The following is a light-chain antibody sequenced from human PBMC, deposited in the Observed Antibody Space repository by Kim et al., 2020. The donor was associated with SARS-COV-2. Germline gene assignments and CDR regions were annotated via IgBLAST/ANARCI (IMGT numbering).Light chain of an antibody. Sequence: SVALGQKARITCGGNNIVTKNVHWYQQKPGQASVLVMYRDTNRPSGIPERFSGSNSGNTATLTISRAQAGDEADYYCQVWDSSTWVFGGGTQLTVL. V-gene: IGLV3-9*01. J-gene: IGLJ3*02. CDR2: RDT. CDR3: QVWDSSTWV. CDR1: NIVTKN.